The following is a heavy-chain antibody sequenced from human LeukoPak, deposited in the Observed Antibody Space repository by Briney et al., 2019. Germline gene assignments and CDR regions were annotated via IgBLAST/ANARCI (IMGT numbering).Heavy chain of an antibody. D-gene: IGHD2-2*01. CDR2: IIPIFGTA. CDR1: GGTFSSYA. CDR3: AGVDCSSTSCYSDRVFDYYGSGSYYYYYGMDV. J-gene: IGHJ6*02. Sequence: ASVKVSCKASGGTFSSYAISWVRQAPGQGLEWMGGIIPIFGTANYAQKFQGTVTITADESTSTAYMELSSLRSEDTAVYYCAGVDCSSTSCYSDRVFDYYGSGSYYYYYGMDVWGQGTTVTVSS. V-gene: IGHV1-69*13.